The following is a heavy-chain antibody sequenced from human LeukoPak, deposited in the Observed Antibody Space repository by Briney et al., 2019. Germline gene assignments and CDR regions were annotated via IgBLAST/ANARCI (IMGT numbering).Heavy chain of an antibody. D-gene: IGHD3-16*01. CDR1: GYTFTRFG. CDR2: MNPNTGNT. Sequence: ASVKVSCKASGYTFTRFGINWVRQATGQGLEWMGWMNPNTGNTGYAQKFQGRVTMTRGTSISTAYMELSSLRSDDTAVYYCARMDGRARLNWFDPWGQGTLVTVSS. CDR3: ARMDGRARLNWFDP. J-gene: IGHJ5*02. V-gene: IGHV1-8*01.